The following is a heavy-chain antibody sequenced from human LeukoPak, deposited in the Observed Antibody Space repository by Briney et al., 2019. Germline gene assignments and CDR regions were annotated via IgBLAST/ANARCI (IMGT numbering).Heavy chain of an antibody. V-gene: IGHV4-39*07. Sequence: SETLSLTYTVSGDSISSSSYYWGWIRQPPGKGLEWIGSIYYSGSTYYNPSLKSRVTISVDTSKNQFSLKLSSVTAADTAVYYCARDITGSFDYWGQGNLVTVSS. D-gene: IGHD1-14*01. J-gene: IGHJ4*02. CDR3: ARDITGSFDY. CDR1: GDSISSSSYY. CDR2: IYYSGST.